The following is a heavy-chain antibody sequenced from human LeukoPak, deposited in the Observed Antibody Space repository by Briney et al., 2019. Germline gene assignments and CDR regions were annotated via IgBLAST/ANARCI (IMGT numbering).Heavy chain of an antibody. D-gene: IGHD3-10*01. CDR1: GYTFTGYY. Sequence: ASVKVSCKASGYTFTGYYMHWVRQAPGQGLEWMGWINPNSGGTNYAQKFQGRGTMTRDTYISTAYMELSRLRSDDTAVYYCAREPIMVRGVIISRPPSGSYGYYYGMDVWGQGTTVTVS. J-gene: IGHJ6*02. V-gene: IGHV1-2*02. CDR2: INPNSGGT. CDR3: AREPIMVRGVIISRPPSGSYGYYYGMDV.